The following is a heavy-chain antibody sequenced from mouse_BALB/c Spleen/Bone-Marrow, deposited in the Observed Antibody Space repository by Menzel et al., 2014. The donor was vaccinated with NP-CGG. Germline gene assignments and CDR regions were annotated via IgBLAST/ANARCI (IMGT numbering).Heavy chain of an antibody. CDR1: GYSITSDYA. J-gene: IGHJ2*01. CDR3: ARKFYYFDY. Sequence: DVKLVESGPGLVKPSQSLSLTCTVTGYSITSDYAWNWIRQFPGNKLEWMGSISYSGGTYYNPTLKSLFSITRDTSKNQFFLQLNSVTAEDTATYYCARKFYYFDYWGHGTTLTVSS. V-gene: IGHV3-2*02. CDR2: ISYSGGT.